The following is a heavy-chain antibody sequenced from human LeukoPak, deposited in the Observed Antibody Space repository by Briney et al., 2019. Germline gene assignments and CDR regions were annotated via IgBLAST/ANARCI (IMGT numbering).Heavy chain of an antibody. CDR2: INPNSGGT. J-gene: IGHJ4*02. CDR3: ARGRYSSGSSIY. CDR1: GYTFTGYY. V-gene: IGHV1-2*06. Sequence: ASVKVSCKASGYTFTGYYVHWVRQAPGEGLEWMGRINPNSGGTNYAQKFQGRVTMTRDTSISTAYMELSGLRSDDTAGYYCARGRYSSGSSIYWGQGTLVTVSS. D-gene: IGHD6-19*01.